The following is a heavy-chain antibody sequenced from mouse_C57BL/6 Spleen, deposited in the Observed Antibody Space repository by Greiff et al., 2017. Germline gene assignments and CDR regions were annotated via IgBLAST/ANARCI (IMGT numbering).Heavy chain of an antibody. V-gene: IGHV1-7*01. CDR1: GYTFTSYW. CDR3: ARWLAQATYAMDY. Sequence: VQLQQSWAELAKPGASVKLSCKASGYTFTSYWMHWVKQRPGQGLEWIGYINPSSGYTKYNQKFKDKATLTADKSSSTAYMQRSSLTYEDSAVYYGARWLAQATYAMDYWGQGTSVTVSS. D-gene: IGHD3-2*02. CDR2: INPSSGYT. J-gene: IGHJ4*01.